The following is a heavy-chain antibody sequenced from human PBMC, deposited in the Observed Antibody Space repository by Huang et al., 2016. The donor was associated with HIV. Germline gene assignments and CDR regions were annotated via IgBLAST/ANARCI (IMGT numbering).Heavy chain of an antibody. CDR2: ISYRGST. J-gene: IGHJ4*02. CDR3: ARKGGLGSFDY. V-gene: IGHV4-59*11. D-gene: IGHD7-27*01. Sequence: QVQLQESGPGLVKPSETLSLICTVSGGSISSHSWSWVRQPPGEGVGWVGTISYRGSTNYAPALKSRVTISVDTSKNHFSLKLNSLTSADTAVYYCARKGGLGSFDYWGQGTLVTVSS. CDR1: GGSISSHS.